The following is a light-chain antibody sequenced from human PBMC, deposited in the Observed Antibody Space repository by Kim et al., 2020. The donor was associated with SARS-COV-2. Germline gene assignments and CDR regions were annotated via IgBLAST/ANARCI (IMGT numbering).Light chain of an antibody. Sequence: SVGDTVTLTCRASQGIGHWLAWYQQRPGNAPKLLISGSSDLETGVPSRFSGRGSGTDFTLTIISLQPEDFATYYCQQGTTFPWTFGPGTKVDIK. J-gene: IGKJ1*01. CDR1: QGIGHW. CDR3: QQGTTFPWT. CDR2: GSS. V-gene: IGKV1-12*01.